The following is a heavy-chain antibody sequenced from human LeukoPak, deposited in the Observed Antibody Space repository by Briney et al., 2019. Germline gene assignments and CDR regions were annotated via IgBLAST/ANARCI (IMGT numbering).Heavy chain of an antibody. D-gene: IGHD5-18*01. V-gene: IGHV1-46*01. Sequence: GASVKVSCKASGYSFTSYYLHWVRQAPGQGLEWMGIINPSIGSTNYAQKFQGRVTMTWDTSTSTVYMELSSLRSEDTAGYYCARDTALDYWGQGTLVTVSS. CDR3: ARDTALDY. CDR2: INPSIGST. CDR1: GYSFTSYY. J-gene: IGHJ4*02.